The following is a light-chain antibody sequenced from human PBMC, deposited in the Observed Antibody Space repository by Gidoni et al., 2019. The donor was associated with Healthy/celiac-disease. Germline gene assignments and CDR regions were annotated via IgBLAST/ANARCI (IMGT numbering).Light chain of an antibody. CDR3: MQALQTPGT. J-gene: IGKJ2*01. V-gene: IGKV2-28*01. CDR2: LGS. CDR1: QSLLHSNGYNF. Sequence: DTVMTQSPLPLPVPPGEPASIPCRSSQSLLHSNGYNFLDRYLQKPGQSPQLLIYLGSNRASGVPDRLSGSGSGTECTLKISRVEAEDVVVYYCMQALQTPGTFXQXTKLEIK.